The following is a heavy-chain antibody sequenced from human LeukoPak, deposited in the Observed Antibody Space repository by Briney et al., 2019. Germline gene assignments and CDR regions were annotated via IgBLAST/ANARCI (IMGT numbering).Heavy chain of an antibody. CDR3: VRGVGVSRFNYLDP. V-gene: IGHV3-23*01. D-gene: IGHD1-7*01. CDR2: ISDNGVTA. CDR1: GLIFSNYA. Sequence: GGSLRLSCAASGLIFSNYAMSWVRQAPGKGLEWVSAISDNGVTAWYADSVKGRFTISRDNSKNTQYLQMNSLRDDDTAVYYCVRGVGVSRFNYLDPWGQGTLVIVSS. J-gene: IGHJ5*02.